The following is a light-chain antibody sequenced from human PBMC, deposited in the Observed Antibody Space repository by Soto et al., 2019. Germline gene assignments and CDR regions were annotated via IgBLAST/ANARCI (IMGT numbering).Light chain of an antibody. V-gene: IGLV1-44*01. J-gene: IGLJ1*01. CDR2: NNH. CDR3: AAWDDGLNGPDV. Sequence: QSVLTQPPSASGTPGQRVTISCSGSSSNIGSNPVNWYQQLPGTAPKLVIYNNHERPSGVPDRFSGSKSGTSGSLAISGLQSEDEADYYCAAWDDGLNGPDVFGTGTKVTVL. CDR1: SSNIGSNP.